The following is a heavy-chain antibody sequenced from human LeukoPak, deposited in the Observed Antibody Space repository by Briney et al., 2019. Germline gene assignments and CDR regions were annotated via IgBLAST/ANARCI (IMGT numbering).Heavy chain of an antibody. CDR2: ISYSGST. CDR3: ARRFDGPNAFDI. CDR1: GGSFTPYY. J-gene: IGHJ3*02. V-gene: IGHV4-59*01. D-gene: IGHD3-9*01. Sequence: PSETLSLTCTVSGGSFTPYYWSWIRQPPGKGLEWIGHISYSGSTNYNPSLKSRVTVSIDTSKNQVSLKLSSMTAADTAVYYCARRFDGPNAFDIWGQGTMVTVSS.